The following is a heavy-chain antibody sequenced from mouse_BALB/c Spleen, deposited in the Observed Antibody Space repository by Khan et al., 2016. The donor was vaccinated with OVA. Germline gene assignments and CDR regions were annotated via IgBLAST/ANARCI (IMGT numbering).Heavy chain of an antibody. CDR1: GYTFTTYY. Sequence: QVQLKQSGPELVKPGASVRISCKASGYTFTTYYLHWVKQRPGQGLEWIGWIYPGSCSTNYNEKFKGKATLTADKSSNTAYMQLSSLTSEDSAVYCRERDDYFLAVSMDYWGQGTSVTVSS. J-gene: IGHJ4*01. CDR2: IYPGSCST. D-gene: IGHD2-4*01. V-gene: IGHV1S56*01. CDR3: ERDDYFLAVSMDY.